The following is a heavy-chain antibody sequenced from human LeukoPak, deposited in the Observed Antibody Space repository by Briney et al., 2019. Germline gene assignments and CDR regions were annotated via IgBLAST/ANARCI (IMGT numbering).Heavy chain of an antibody. CDR2: INPNSGGT. V-gene: IGHV1-2*02. CDR1: GYTFTGYY. CDR3: ARDGTSTDDY. J-gene: IGHJ4*02. Sequence: ASVKVSCKTSGYTFTGYYMHWVRQAPGQGLEWMGWINPNSGGTNYAQRFQGRVTMTRDTSMSTAYMELRSLRSDDTAVYYCARDGTSTDDYWGQGTLVTVSS. D-gene: IGHD2-2*01.